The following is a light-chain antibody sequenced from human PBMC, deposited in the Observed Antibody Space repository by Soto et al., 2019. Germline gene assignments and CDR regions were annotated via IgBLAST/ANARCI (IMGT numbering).Light chain of an antibody. V-gene: IGKV1-5*01. CDR3: QQYNSYPWT. CDR2: DAS. CDR1: QSISSW. J-gene: IGKJ1*01. Sequence: IQMTQSPSTLSASVGDRVTNTCRASQSISSWLAWYQQKPGKAPKLLIYDASSLESGVPSRFSGSGSGTEFTLTISSLQPDDFATYYCQQYNSYPWTFGQGTKVDIK.